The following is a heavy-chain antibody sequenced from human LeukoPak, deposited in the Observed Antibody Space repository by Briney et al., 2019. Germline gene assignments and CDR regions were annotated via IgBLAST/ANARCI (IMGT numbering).Heavy chain of an antibody. Sequence: TETLSLTCAVYGGSFSGYYWSWIRQPPGKGLEWIGEINHSGSTNYNPSLKSRVTISVDTSKNQFSLKLSSVTAADTAVYYCARGGVEMEMAYNWFDPWGQGTLVTVSS. CDR3: ARGGVEMEMAYNWFDP. V-gene: IGHV4-34*01. CDR1: GGSFSGYY. J-gene: IGHJ5*02. CDR2: INHSGST. D-gene: IGHD5-24*01.